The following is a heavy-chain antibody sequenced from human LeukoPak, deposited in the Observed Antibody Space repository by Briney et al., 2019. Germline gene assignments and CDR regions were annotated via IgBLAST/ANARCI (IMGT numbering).Heavy chain of an antibody. CDR1: GGTFSSYA. CDR2: IIPIFGTA. V-gene: IGHV1-69*13. D-gene: IGHD2-2*01. J-gene: IGHJ4*02. Sequence: SVKVSCKASGGTFSSYAISWVRQAPGHGLEWMGGIIPIFGTANYAQKFQGRVTITADESTSTAYMELSSLRSEDTAVYYCAARPGCSSTSCYVVYWGQGTLVTVSS. CDR3: AARPGCSSTSCYVVY.